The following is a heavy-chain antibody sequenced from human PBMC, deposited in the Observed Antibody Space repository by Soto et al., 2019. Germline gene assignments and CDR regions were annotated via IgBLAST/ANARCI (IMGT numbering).Heavy chain of an antibody. CDR2: IYHSGRT. J-gene: IGHJ4*02. D-gene: IGHD2-21*02. V-gene: IGHV4-4*02. CDR3: ARLRTYDLMTAPDY. CDR1: GGSISSSNW. Sequence: SETLSLTCVVSGGSISSSNWRSWVRQPPGKGLEWIGEIYHSGRTNYNPSLKSRVSISLDKSKNQFSLKLSSVTAADTAVYYCARLRTYDLMTAPDYWGQGTLVTVSS.